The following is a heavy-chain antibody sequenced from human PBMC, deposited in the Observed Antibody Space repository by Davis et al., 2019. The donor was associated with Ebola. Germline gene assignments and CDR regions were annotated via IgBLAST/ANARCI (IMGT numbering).Heavy chain of an antibody. J-gene: IGHJ6*02. CDR2: IGTAGDT. CDR1: GFTFSSYD. V-gene: IGHV3-13*01. Sequence: GESLKISCAASGFTFSSYDMHWVRQVTGKSLEWVSAIGTAGDTYYPGSVKGRFTISRENARNSLYLQMNSLRAEDTAVYYCARDGGIAAAAYYYGMDVWGQGTTVTVSS. D-gene: IGHD6-13*01. CDR3: ARDGGIAAAAYYYGMDV.